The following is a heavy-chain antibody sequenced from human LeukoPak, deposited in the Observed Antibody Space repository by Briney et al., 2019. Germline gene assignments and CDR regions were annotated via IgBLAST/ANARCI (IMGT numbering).Heavy chain of an antibody. CDR2: INPNSGGT. Sequence: ASAKVSCKASGYTFTGYYMHWVRQAPGQGLEWMGWINPNSGGTNYAQKFQGRVTMTRDTSISTAYMELSRLRSDDTAVYYCARAREAIVVVPAAIRSNWFDPWGQGTLVTVSS. D-gene: IGHD2-2*01. CDR3: ARAREAIVVVPAAIRSNWFDP. J-gene: IGHJ5*02. CDR1: GYTFTGYY. V-gene: IGHV1-2*02.